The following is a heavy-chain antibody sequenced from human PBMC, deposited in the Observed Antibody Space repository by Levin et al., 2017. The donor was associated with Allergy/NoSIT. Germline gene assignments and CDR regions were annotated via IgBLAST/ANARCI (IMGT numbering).Heavy chain of an antibody. CDR1: GFTFTMHA. J-gene: IGHJ4*02. V-gene: IGHV3-33*01. D-gene: IGHD1-14*01. CDR2: IWFDGSNI. Sequence: HPGGSLRLSCAASGFTFTMHAIHWVRQAPGKGLEWVAVIWFDGSNIKYADSVKGRFTISRDNSKITVYLQMNSLRAEDTAVYYCAREKAGITGTIDYWGQGTLVTVSS. CDR3: AREKAGITGTIDY.